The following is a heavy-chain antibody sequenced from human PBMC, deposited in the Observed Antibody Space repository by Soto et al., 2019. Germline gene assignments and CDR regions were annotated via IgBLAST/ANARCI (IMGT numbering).Heavy chain of an antibody. D-gene: IGHD6-13*01. CDR3: ARLRSSSWYPMAYFDY. CDR2: IYYSGST. Sequence: PSETLSLTCTVSGGSISSSSYYWGWIRQPPGKGLEWIGSIYYSGSTYYNPSLKSRVTISVDTSKNQFSLKLSSVTAADAAVYYCARLRSSSWYPMAYFDYWGQGTLVTVSS. V-gene: IGHV4-39*01. CDR1: GGSISSSSYY. J-gene: IGHJ4*02.